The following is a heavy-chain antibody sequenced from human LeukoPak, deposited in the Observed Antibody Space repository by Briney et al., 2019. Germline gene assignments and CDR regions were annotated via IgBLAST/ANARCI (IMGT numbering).Heavy chain of an antibody. J-gene: IGHJ6*02. Sequence: SETLSLTCAVYGGSFSGYYWSWIRQPPGKGLEWIGEINHSGSTNYNPSLKSRVTISVDTSKNQFSLKLSSVTAADTAVYYCARGLGDNWKWSVRAGDYYYGMDVWGQGTTVTVSS. CDR2: INHSGST. V-gene: IGHV4-34*01. CDR3: ARGLGDNWKWSVRAGDYYYGMDV. D-gene: IGHD1-1*01. CDR1: GGSFSGYY.